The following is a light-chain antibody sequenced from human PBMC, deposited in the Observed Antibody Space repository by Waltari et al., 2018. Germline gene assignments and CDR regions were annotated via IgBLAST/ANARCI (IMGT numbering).Light chain of an antibody. CDR1: QSVSSN. V-gene: IGKV3-15*01. CDR2: GAS. CDR3: QQYNNWPRT. J-gene: IGKJ1*01. Sequence: EIVMTQSPGTLSVSPGARATLSCRASQSVSSNFAWYQQKPGQAPRLLIYGASTRATAIPARFSGSGSGTEFTLTISSLQSEDFAFYYCQQYNNWPRTFGQGTKVEIK.